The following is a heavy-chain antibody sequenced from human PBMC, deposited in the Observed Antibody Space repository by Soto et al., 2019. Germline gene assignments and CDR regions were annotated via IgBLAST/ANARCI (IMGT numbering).Heavy chain of an antibody. CDR1: GFTFSSYG. CDR2: ISYDGSNK. CDR3: AKDLQLALDY. D-gene: IGHD5-12*01. Sequence: QVPLVESGGGVVQPGRSLRLSCAASGFTFSSYGMHWVRQAPGKGLEWVAVISYDGSNKYYADSVKGRFTISRDNSKNTLYLQMNSLRAEDTAVYYCAKDLQLALDYWGQGTLVTVSS. J-gene: IGHJ4*02. V-gene: IGHV3-30*18.